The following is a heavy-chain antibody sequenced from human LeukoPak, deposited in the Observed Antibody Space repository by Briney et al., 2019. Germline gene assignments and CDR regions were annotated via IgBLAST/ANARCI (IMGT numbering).Heavy chain of an antibody. Sequence: GGSLRLSCAASGFTFSSYSMNWVRQAPGKGLEWVSSISSSSSYIYYAGSVKGRFTISRDNAKNSPYLQMNSLRAEDTAVYYCARDSGLGYCSGGSCSFDYWGQGTLVTVSS. D-gene: IGHD2-15*01. CDR1: GFTFSSYS. J-gene: IGHJ4*02. CDR2: ISSSSSYI. V-gene: IGHV3-21*01. CDR3: ARDSGLGYCSGGSCSFDY.